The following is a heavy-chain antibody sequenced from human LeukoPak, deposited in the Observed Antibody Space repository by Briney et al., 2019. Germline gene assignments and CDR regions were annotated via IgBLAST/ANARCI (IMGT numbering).Heavy chain of an antibody. CDR1: GYTFTSYY. D-gene: IGHD1-26*01. Sequence: ASVKVSCKASGYTFTSYYIHWVRQAPGQGLEWMGWINPNSGGTNYAQKFQDRVTMTRDTSISTAYMDLSSLRSDDTAVYYCAQTKWELLVGWFDPWGQGTLVSVSS. V-gene: IGHV1-2*02. CDR2: INPNSGGT. CDR3: AQTKWELLVGWFDP. J-gene: IGHJ5*02.